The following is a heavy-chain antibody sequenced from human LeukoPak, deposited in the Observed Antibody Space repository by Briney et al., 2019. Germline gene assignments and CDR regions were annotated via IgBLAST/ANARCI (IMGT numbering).Heavy chain of an antibody. CDR2: ISYDGSNK. CDR3: ARGGYGDYVGEDYGMDV. CDR1: GFTFSSYA. V-gene: IGHV3-30*04. Sequence: PGRSLGLSCAASGFTFSSYAMHWVRQAPGKGLEWVAVISYDGSNKYYADSVKGRFTISRDNSKNTLYLQMNSLRAEDTAVYYCARGGYGDYVGEDYGMDVWGQGTTVTVSS. J-gene: IGHJ6*02. D-gene: IGHD4-17*01.